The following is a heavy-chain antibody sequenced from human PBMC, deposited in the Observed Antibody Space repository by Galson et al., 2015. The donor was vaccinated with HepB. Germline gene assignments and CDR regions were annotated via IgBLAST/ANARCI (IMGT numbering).Heavy chain of an antibody. CDR3: ARRFEGDYYYYYMDV. CDR1: GFTFSSYEM. CDR2: IYHSGST. D-gene: IGHD3-16*01. V-gene: IGHV4-4*02. Sequence: SLRLSCAASGFTFSSYEMNWVRQPPGKGLEWTGEIYHSGSTNYNPSLKSRVTISVDKSKNQFSLKLSSVTAADTAVYYCARRFEGDYYYYYMDVWGKGTTVTVSS. J-gene: IGHJ6*03.